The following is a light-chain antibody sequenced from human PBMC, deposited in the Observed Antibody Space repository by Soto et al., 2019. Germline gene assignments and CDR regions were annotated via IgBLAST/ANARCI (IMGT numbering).Light chain of an antibody. Sequence: IQMTQSPSTLAGSVGDRVTITCRASQTISSWLAWYQQKPGKAPKLLIYKASTLKSGVPSRFSGSGSGTEFTLTISSLQHDDFASYYCQQYNDYYPWTFGQGTKVDIK. CDR1: QTISSW. CDR2: KAS. J-gene: IGKJ1*01. CDR3: QQYNDYYPWT. V-gene: IGKV1-5*03.